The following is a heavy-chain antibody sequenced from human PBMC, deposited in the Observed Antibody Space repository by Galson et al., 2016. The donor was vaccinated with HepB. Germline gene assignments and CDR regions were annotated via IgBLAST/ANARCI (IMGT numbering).Heavy chain of an antibody. CDR1: GYTFTNYG. CDR2: ISAYNGNT. Sequence: SVKVSCKASGYTFTNYGISWVRQAPGQGLEWIGWISAYNGNTNYAEKFQGRVTVTTDTSTTTAYLGMRSLRPDDTAVYYCVTDTAVTGHSKASGYWGQGTLVTVSS. D-gene: IGHD6-19*01. J-gene: IGHJ4*02. CDR3: VTDTAVTGHSKASGY. V-gene: IGHV1-18*04.